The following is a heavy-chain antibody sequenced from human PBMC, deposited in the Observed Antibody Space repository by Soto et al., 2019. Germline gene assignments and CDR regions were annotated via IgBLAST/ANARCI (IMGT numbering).Heavy chain of an antibody. CDR1: GATFSSYA. D-gene: IGHD5-12*01. V-gene: IGHV1-69*14. J-gene: IGHJ4*02. CDR2: IGPTVDTS. Sequence: QVQLVQSGAEVRQPASSVKVSCKTSGATFSSYAITWVRQAPGQGLEWMGGIGPTVDTSTYAQKFQGRVTITADKSTNTVYVELSSLRSDDTAVYYCVSVVAIPGYPDNWGQGTLVTVSS. CDR3: VSVVAIPGYPDN.